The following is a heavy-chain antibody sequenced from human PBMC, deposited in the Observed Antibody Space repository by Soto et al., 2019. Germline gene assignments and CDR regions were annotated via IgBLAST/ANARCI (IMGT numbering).Heavy chain of an antibody. J-gene: IGHJ3*01. CDR1: GFTFRNYG. Sequence: WGSLRLSCAASGFTFRNYGMNWVRQAPGKGLEWVSYIGIGSSTKYYADSVKGRFTISRDNAKNSLYLQMNSLRAEDTAVYYCARDQLYYNDISGRPLNAFDVWGQGTMVTVSS. CDR2: IGIGSSTK. V-gene: IGHV3-48*01. D-gene: IGHD3-22*01. CDR3: ARDQLYYNDISGRPLNAFDV.